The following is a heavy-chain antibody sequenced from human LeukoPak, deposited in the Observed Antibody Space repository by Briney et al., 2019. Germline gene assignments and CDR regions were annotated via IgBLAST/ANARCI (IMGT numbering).Heavy chain of an antibody. CDR2: INHSGNA. Sequence: SETLSLTCAASGGSFSGYYWTWIRQPPGKGLEWIGEINHSGNANYNPSLKSRVTISLDMSENHFSLKLTSVTAADTAVYYCARGQGTVTTHRGQGTLVTVSS. J-gene: IGHJ4*02. CDR1: GGSFSGYY. CDR3: ARGQGTVTTH. V-gene: IGHV4-34*01. D-gene: IGHD4-17*01.